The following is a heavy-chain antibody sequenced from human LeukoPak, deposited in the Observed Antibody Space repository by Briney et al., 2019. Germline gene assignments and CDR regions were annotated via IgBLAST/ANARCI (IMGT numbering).Heavy chain of an antibody. CDR3: AKGPGYSSGWYSAGNFDY. CDR1: GFTFSSYW. D-gene: IGHD6-19*01. Sequence: GGSLRLSCAASGFTFSSYWMSWVRQAPGKGLEWVAVIWYDGSNKYYADSVKGRFTISRDNSKNTLYLQMNSLRAEDTAVYYCAKGPGYSSGWYSAGNFDYWGQGTLVTVSS. V-gene: IGHV3-33*06. J-gene: IGHJ4*02. CDR2: IWYDGSNK.